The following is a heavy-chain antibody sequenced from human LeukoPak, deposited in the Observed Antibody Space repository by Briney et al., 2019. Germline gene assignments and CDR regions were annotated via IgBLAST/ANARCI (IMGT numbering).Heavy chain of an antibody. CDR2: IRYDGSNK. D-gene: IGHD3-10*01. CDR3: AKDLGHYYGSGGFDY. CDR1: GFTFSSYG. Sequence: GGSLRLSRAASGFTFSSYGMHWVRQAPGKGLEWVAFIRYDGSNKYYADSVKGRFTISRDNSKNTLYLQMNSLRAEDTAVYYCAKDLGHYYGSGGFDYWGQGTLVTVSS. V-gene: IGHV3-30*02. J-gene: IGHJ4*02.